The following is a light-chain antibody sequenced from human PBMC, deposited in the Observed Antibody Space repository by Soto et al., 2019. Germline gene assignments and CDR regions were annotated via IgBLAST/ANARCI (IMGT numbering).Light chain of an antibody. Sequence: QSVLTQSPSASASLGASVKLTCTLSSGHSSYAIAWHQQKPEKGPRYLMKLNSDGSHSKGDGIPDRFSGSSSGAERYLTVSSLQSEDEADYFCHTWGTGIVVFGGGTKLTVL. J-gene: IGLJ2*01. CDR2: LNSDGSH. CDR1: SGHSSYA. V-gene: IGLV4-69*01. CDR3: HTWGTGIVV.